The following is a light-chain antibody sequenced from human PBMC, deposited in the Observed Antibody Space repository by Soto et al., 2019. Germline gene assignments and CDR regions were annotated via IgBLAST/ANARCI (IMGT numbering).Light chain of an antibody. CDR3: QQCSNWPPIT. CDR2: DVS. V-gene: IGKV3-11*01. J-gene: IGKJ5*01. CDR1: QSVSSH. Sequence: EIVLTQSPATLSVSPGERATLSCRASQSVSSHLAWYQQKPGQAPRLLIYDVSNRATGIPARFSGSGSGTDFTLTIRSVEPEDFAVYYCQQCSNWPPITFGQGTRLEIK.